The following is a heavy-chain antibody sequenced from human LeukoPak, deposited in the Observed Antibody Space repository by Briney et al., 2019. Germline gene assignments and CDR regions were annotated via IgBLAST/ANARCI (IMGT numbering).Heavy chain of an antibody. D-gene: IGHD3-10*01. CDR1: GGSISSYY. CDR3: ARSVYYYGSLDY. V-gene: IGHV4-59*01. J-gene: IGHJ4*02. Sequence: SETLSLTCTVSGGSISSYYWSWIRQPPGKGLEWIGYIYYSGSTNYNPSLKSRVTISVDTSKNQFALKLSSVPAADTAVYYCARSVYYYGSLDYWGQGTLVTVSS. CDR2: IYYSGST.